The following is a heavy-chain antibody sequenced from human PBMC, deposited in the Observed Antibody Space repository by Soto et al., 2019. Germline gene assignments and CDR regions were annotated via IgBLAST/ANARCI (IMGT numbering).Heavy chain of an antibody. Sequence: GGSLRLSCAASGFTFSSYDMHWVRQATGEGLEWVSAIGTAGDTYYPGSVKGRFTISRENAKNSLYLQMNSLRAGDTAVYYCERGFKVRLEWSPDYYYYYMDVWGKGTTVTVSS. CDR2: IGTAGDT. CDR3: ERGFKVRLEWSPDYYYYYMDV. V-gene: IGHV3-13*01. CDR1: GFTFSSYD. J-gene: IGHJ6*03. D-gene: IGHD3-3*01.